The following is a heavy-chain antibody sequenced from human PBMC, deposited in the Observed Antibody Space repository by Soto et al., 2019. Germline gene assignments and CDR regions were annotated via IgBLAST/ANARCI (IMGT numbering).Heavy chain of an antibody. D-gene: IGHD3-22*01. CDR1: GFTFSSYW. CDR2: INHDRSEK. Sequence: PGGSLRLSCAASGFTFSSYWMSWVRQAPGKGLEWVANINHDRSEKNYVDSLKGRFTISRDNAKNTLYLQMNSLRAEDTAVYYCAKEGGDSYLYYDSSGYYQTDLLDYWGQGTLVTVSS. V-gene: IGHV3-7*04. CDR3: AKEGGDSYLYYDSSGYYQTDLLDY. J-gene: IGHJ4*02.